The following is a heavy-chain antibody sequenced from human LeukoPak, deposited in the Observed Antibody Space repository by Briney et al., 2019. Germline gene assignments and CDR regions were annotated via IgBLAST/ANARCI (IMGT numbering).Heavy chain of an antibody. CDR2: ITSSSTYI. CDR3: ARDPYSGNYGAYYYYYMDV. CDR1: GFTFSSYN. V-gene: IGHV3-21*01. J-gene: IGHJ6*03. D-gene: IGHD1-26*01. Sequence: GGSLRLSCAASGFTFSSYNMNWVRQAPGKGLEWVSSITSSSTYIYYADSVRGRFTISRDNAKNSLYLQMNSLRAGDTAVYFCARDPYSGNYGAYYYYYMDVWGKGTTVTISS.